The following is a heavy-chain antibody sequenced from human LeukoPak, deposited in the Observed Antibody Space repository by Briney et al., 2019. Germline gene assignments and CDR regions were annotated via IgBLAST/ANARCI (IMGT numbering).Heavy chain of an antibody. CDR3: ARGYYGEEHYFDY. D-gene: IGHD4-17*01. J-gene: IGHJ4*02. Sequence: SETLSLTCAVYGGSFSGYYWSWIRQPPGKGLEWIGEINHSGSTNYNPSLKSRVTISVDTSKNQFSLKLSSVTAADTAVYFCARGYYGEEHYFDYWGQGTLVTVSS. CDR1: GGSFSGYY. CDR2: INHSGST. V-gene: IGHV4-34*01.